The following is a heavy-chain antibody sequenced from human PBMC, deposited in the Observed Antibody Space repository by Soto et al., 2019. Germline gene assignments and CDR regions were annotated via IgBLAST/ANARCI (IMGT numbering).Heavy chain of an antibody. V-gene: IGHV4-31*01. J-gene: IGHJ4*02. CDR1: GGSISSGGYY. CDR3: ESYGPLDYFAY. CDR2: IHYSGST. Sequence: QVQLQESGPGLVKPSQTLSLTCTVSGGSISSGGYYWGWIRQHPGTGLEWIGYIHYSGSTYYNPSIEAPVTISEYTAKGHVTLYLSSMTAADTAVYSCESYGPLDYFAYWGQGTLVTVSS. D-gene: IGHD3-10*01.